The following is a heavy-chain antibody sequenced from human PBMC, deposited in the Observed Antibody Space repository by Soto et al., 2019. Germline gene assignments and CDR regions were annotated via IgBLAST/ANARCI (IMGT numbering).Heavy chain of an antibody. CDR3: ASDFWTGYPLFDL. CDR1: GSSISSAYY. D-gene: IGHD3-3*01. CDR2: VFHSGTT. J-gene: IGHJ4*02. Sequence: SETLSLTCSVSGSSISSAYYWGWVRQPPGKGLEWIASVFHSGTTYYNPSLMSRVTVSLDTSKGQFSLKLSSVTAADTAVYYCASDFWTGYPLFDLWGQGALVTVSS. V-gene: IGHV4-38-2*02.